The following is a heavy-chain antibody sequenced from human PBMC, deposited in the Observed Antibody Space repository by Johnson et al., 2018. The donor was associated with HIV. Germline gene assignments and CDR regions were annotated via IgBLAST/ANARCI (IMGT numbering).Heavy chain of an antibody. J-gene: IGHJ3*02. V-gene: IGHV3-9*01. Sequence: VESGGGLVQPGGSLRLSCAASRFTFDDYAMHLVRQAPGKGLEWVSGISWNSGSIGYADSVKGRFTISRDNAKSSLYLQMNSLRAEDTAFYYCAKHRGFDWFFDAFDIWGQGTMVTVSS. CDR3: AKHRGFDWFFDAFDI. CDR2: ISWNSGSI. CDR1: RFTFDDYA. D-gene: IGHD3-9*01.